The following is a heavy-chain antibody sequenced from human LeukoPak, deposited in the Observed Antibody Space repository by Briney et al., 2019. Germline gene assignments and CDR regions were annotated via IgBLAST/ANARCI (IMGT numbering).Heavy chain of an antibody. CDR3: AKDLYAMTPAVMGVADYYFDY. V-gene: IGHV3-30*18. CDR2: ISYDGRDK. J-gene: IGHJ4*02. Sequence: PGGSLRLSCAASGFTFSDFGIHWARQAPGKGLEWLSLISYDGRDKHYADSVKGRFTISRDNSKNTVYLQINSLRAEDTAVYYCAKDLYAMTPAVMGVADYYFDYWGQGTLVTVSS. CDR1: GFTFSDFG. D-gene: IGHD2-8*01.